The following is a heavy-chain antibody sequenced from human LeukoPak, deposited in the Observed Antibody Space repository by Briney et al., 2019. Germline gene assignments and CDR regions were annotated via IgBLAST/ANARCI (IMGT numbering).Heavy chain of an antibody. CDR3: AKDMYYDSSGPVFDY. V-gene: IGHV3-23*01. Sequence: GGSLRLSCVASGFTFGNHRMSWVRQAPGKGLEWVSTISGSGGNTYYADSVKGRFTISRDTSKNTLYLQINSPRAEDTAVYYCAKDMYYDSSGPVFDYWGQGTLVTVSS. D-gene: IGHD3-22*01. CDR2: ISGSGGNT. J-gene: IGHJ4*02. CDR1: GFTFGNHR.